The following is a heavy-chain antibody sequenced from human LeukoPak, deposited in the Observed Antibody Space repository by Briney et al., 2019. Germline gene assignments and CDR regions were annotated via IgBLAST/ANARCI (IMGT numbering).Heavy chain of an antibody. V-gene: IGHV4-39*01. CDR1: GGSISSYS. J-gene: IGHJ4*02. CDR3: ARHLGQWLDYFDY. D-gene: IGHD6-19*01. CDR2: VHYSGST. Sequence: PSETLSLTCTVSGGSISSYSWGWLRQPPGKGLEWIGTVHYSGSTYYNPSLRSRVTISVESSKNQFSLRLTSVTAADTAVYYCARHLGQWLDYFDYWGQGTLVTVSS.